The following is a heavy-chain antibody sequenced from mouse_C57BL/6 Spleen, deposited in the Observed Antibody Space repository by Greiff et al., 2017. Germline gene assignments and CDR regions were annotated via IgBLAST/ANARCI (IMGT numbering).Heavy chain of an antibody. J-gene: IGHJ2*01. CDR2: IDPSDSYT. Sequence: VQLQQPGAELVKPGASVKLSCKASGYTFTSYWMQWVKQRPGQGLEWIGEIDPSDSYTNYNQKFKGKATLTVDTSSSTAYMQLSSLTSEDSAVYYYARWGDYWGQGTTLTVSS. V-gene: IGHV1-50*01. CDR1: GYTFTSYW. CDR3: ARWGDY.